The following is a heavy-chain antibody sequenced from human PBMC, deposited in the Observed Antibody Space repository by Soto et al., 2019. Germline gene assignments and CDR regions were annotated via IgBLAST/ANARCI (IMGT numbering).Heavy chain of an antibody. V-gene: IGHV4-61*01. D-gene: IGHD6-13*01. Sequence: KPSETLSLTCTLSGGSPSGGSYHWSWIRQSPGKGLEWLAYIYYTGSTNYNPSLQSRVTISLHTSKNQFSLKLSSVTAADTAVYYCARGNLAAAGSFDYWGQGTLVTVSS. CDR3: ARGNLAAAGSFDY. CDR2: IYYTGST. J-gene: IGHJ4*02. CDR1: GGSPSGGSYH.